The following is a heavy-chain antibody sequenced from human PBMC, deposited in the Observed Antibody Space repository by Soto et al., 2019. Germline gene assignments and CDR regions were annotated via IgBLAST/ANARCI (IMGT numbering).Heavy chain of an antibody. CDR3: ARGATTQSNVGLTTGYFYGMDV. J-gene: IGHJ6*02. V-gene: IGHV1-18*04. D-gene: IGHD1-26*01. CDR2: ISPFYGNT. CDR1: GYTFTSYG. Sequence: QVQLLQSGPEVKKPGASVKVSCKASGYTFTSYGISWVRQAPGQGLEWMGWISPFYGNTNNAQKFQGRVTMTTDTSTTTAYMEVRSLRSDDTAVYYCARGATTQSNVGLTTGYFYGMDVWGQGTTVTVSS.